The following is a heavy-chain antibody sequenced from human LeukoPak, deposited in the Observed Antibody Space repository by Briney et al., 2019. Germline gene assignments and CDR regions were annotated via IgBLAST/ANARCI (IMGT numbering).Heavy chain of an antibody. CDR3: ARLVLWFGEPYYYMDV. J-gene: IGHJ6*03. V-gene: IGHV4-39*07. Sequence: PSETLSLTCTVSGGSISGSYYWVWVRQPPGKGLEWIGSIYSGGRIYYNPSLKSRVAISVDTSKNQFSLKLSSVTAADTAVYYCARLVLWFGEPYYYMDVWGKGTTVTISS. CDR1: GGSISGSYY. CDR2: IYSGGRI. D-gene: IGHD3-10*01.